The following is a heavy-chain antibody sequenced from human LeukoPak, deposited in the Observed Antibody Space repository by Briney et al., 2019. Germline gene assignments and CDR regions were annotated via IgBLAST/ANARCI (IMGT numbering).Heavy chain of an antibody. CDR3: ARVTAFRGSDYWYFDL. V-gene: IGHV4-34*01. CDR1: GGSFSDYY. CDR2: INHSGST. J-gene: IGHJ2*01. D-gene: IGHD4-17*01. Sequence: PSETLSLTCAVYGGSFSDYYWSWIRQPPGKGLEWIGEINHSGSTYYNPSLKSRVTISVDTSKNQFSLKLSSVTAADTAVYYCARVTAFRGSDYWYFDLWGRGTLVTVSS.